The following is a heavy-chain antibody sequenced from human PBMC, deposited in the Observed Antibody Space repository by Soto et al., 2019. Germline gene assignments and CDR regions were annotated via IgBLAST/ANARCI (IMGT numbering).Heavy chain of an antibody. CDR3: ARGQRFSEWFDP. Sequence: SETLSLTCTVTGGTLSGYYWTWIRQSAGGGLEWIGRIYSSGSTNYNPSLKSRFTISLDTSMSHFSLRLRSVSAADTAVYYCARGQRFSEWFDPWGQGTLVKVSS. CDR1: GGTLSGYY. V-gene: IGHV4-4*07. CDR2: IYSSGST. D-gene: IGHD3-3*01. J-gene: IGHJ5*01.